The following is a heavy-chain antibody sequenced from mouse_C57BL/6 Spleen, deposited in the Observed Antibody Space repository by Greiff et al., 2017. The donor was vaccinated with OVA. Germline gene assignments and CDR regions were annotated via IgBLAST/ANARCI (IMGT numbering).Heavy chain of an antibody. V-gene: IGHV1-80*01. Sequence: VKLMESGAELVKPGASVKISCKASGYAFSSYWMNWVKQRPGKGLEWIGQIYPGDGDTNYNGKFKGKATLTADKSSSTAYMQLSSLTSEDSAVYFCARSGWGYYAMDYWGQGTSVTVSS. J-gene: IGHJ4*01. CDR2: IYPGDGDT. CDR1: GYAFSSYW. D-gene: IGHD2-3*01. CDR3: ARSGWGYYAMDY.